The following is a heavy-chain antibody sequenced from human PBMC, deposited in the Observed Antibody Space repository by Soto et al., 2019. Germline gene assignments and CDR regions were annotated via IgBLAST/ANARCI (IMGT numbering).Heavy chain of an antibody. J-gene: IGHJ4*02. CDR1: GGSISSYY. CDR2: IYYSGST. CDR3: VRSMGYCSGGSCYLDPFDY. D-gene: IGHD2-15*01. V-gene: IGHV4-59*01. Sequence: PSETLSLTCTVSGGSISSYYWSWIRQPPGKGLEWIGYIYYSGSTNYNPSLKSRVTISVDTSKNQFSLKLSSVTAADTAVYYCVRSMGYCSGGSCYLDPFDYWGQGTLVTVSS.